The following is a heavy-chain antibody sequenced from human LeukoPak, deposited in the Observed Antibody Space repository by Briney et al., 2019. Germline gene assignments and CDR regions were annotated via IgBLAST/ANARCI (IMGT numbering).Heavy chain of an antibody. V-gene: IGHV4-34*01. CDR3: ARLVRYHDY. CDR1: GGSFSGYY. Sequence: SETLSLSCGVYGGSFSGYYWSWIRQPPGKGLEWIGEINHSGSTNYNPSLKSRVTISVDTSKNQFSLKLSSVTAADTAVYYCARLVRYHDYWGQGTLSPSPQ. J-gene: IGHJ4*02. D-gene: IGHD3-9*01. CDR2: INHSGST.